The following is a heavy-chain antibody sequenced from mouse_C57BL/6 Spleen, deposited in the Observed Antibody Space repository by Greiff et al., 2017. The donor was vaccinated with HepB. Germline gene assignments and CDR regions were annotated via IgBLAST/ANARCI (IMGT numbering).Heavy chain of an antibody. V-gene: IGHV1-26*01. CDR1: GYTFTDYY. J-gene: IGHJ1*03. CDR2: INPNNGGT. Sequence: VQLQQSGPELVKPGASVKISCKASGYTFTDYYMNWVKQSHGKSLEWIGDINPNNGGTSYNQKFKGKATLTVDKSSSTAYMELRGLTSEDSAVYYCANGTGTRYFDVWGTGTTVTVSS. CDR3: ANGTGTRYFDV. D-gene: IGHD4-1*01.